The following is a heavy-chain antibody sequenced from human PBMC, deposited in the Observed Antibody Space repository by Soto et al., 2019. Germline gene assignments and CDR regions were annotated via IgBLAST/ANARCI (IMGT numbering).Heavy chain of an antibody. Sequence: QVQLVQSGAEVKKPGASVKVSCKASGYTFTSYDINWVRQATGQGLEWMGWMNPNSGNTGYAQKFQGRVTMTRNTSRSTAYMARSSMGYEDTAVYYCARSGVQKWLVLYYYYGMDVWGQGTTVTVSS. V-gene: IGHV1-8*01. J-gene: IGHJ6*02. CDR1: GYTFTSYD. CDR2: MNPNSGNT. D-gene: IGHD6-19*01. CDR3: ARSGVQKWLVLYYYYGMDV.